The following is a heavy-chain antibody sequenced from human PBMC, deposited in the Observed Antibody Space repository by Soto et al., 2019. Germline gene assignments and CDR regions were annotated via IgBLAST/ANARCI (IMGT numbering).Heavy chain of an antibody. V-gene: IGHV3-49*05. D-gene: IGHD2-21*02. Sequence: EVQLVESGGGLVKPGRSLRLSCTASGFTFGDYAMSWFRQAPGKGLEWVGFIRSKAYGGTTEYAASVKGRFTISRDDSKSIAYLQMNSLKTEDTAVYYCTRDRRFCGGDCYDAYYYGMDVWGQGTMVTVSS. CDR3: TRDRRFCGGDCYDAYYYGMDV. CDR1: GFTFGDYA. J-gene: IGHJ6*02. CDR2: IRSKAYGGTT.